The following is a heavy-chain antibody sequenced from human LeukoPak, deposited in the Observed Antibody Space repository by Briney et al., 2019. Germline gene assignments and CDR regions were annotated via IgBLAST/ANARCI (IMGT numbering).Heavy chain of an antibody. CDR1: GFTFSSYW. CDR3: ARDQRFGEFLPFDP. J-gene: IGHJ5*02. Sequence: GGSLRLSCAAPGFTFSSYWMHWVRQAPGKGLVWVSRINSDGSSTSYADSVKGRFTISRDNAKNTLYLQMNSLRAEDTAVYYCARDQRFGEFLPFDPWGQGTLVTVSS. CDR2: INSDGSST. V-gene: IGHV3-74*01. D-gene: IGHD3-10*01.